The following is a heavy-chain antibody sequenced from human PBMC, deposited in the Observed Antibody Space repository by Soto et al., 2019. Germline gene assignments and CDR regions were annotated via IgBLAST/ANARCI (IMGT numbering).Heavy chain of an antibody. CDR3: ARGRYVYY. V-gene: IGHV1-18*01. CDR1: GYTFTSYG. CDR2: ISAHNGNT. J-gene: IGHJ4*02. Sequence: QVHLVQSGAEVKKPGASVKVSCKGSGYTFTSYGITWVRQAPGQGLEWMGWISAHNGNTDYAQKLQGRITVTRDTSTSTAYMELRSLRSDETAVYDCARGRYVYYWGQGALVTVSS. D-gene: IGHD1-1*01.